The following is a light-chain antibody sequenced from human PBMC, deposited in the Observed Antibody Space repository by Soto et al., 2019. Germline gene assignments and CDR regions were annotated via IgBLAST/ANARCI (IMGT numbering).Light chain of an antibody. CDR3: SSYTSSSVV. CDR2: DVS. Sequence: QSALTQPASVSGSPGQSITISCTGTSSDVGGYNYVSWYQQHPGKAPKLMIYDVSNRPSGVSNCFSGSKSGNTASLTISGLQAEDEADYYCSSYTSSSVVFVGGTKLTVL. V-gene: IGLV2-14*01. J-gene: IGLJ2*01. CDR1: SSDVGGYNY.